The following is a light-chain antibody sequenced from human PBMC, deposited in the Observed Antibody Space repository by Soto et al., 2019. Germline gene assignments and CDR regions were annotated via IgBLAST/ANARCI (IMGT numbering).Light chain of an antibody. Sequence: ELVLTQSPGTLSLSPGERATLSWRVGHAVSSSYLAWYQQKPGQAPRLFIYGASSRATGIPDRFIGSGSGTHFTLAISRLEPEDFALYYCQQYGSSPRISFGQGTRLEI. J-gene: IGKJ5*01. V-gene: IGKV3-20*01. CDR3: QQYGSSPRIS. CDR2: GAS. CDR1: HAVSSSY.